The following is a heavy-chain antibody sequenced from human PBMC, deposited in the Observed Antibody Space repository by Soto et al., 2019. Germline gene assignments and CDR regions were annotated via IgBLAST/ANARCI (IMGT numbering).Heavy chain of an antibody. D-gene: IGHD3-22*01. Sequence: PGGSLRLSCVGSGFTFSSCSMSWVRQAPGKGLEWVSYISSSSGTKYYADSVKGRFTISRDNAKNSLYLQMNSLRDDDTAVYYCARDDSSGYYVAYFDYWGQGTLVTVSS. CDR2: ISSSSGTK. CDR1: GFTFSSCS. CDR3: ARDDSSGYYVAYFDY. V-gene: IGHV3-48*02. J-gene: IGHJ4*02.